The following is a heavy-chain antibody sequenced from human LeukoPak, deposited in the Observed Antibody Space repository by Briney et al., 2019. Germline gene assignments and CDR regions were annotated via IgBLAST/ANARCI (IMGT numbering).Heavy chain of an antibody. CDR3: ASVSSGWSTDYYFDY. CDR1: GGSISSYY. Sequence: PSETLSLTCTVSGGSISSYYWSWIRQPPGKGLEWIGYIYYSGSTNYNPSLKSRVTISVDTSKNQFSLKLSSVTAADTAVYYCASVSSGWSTDYYFDYWGQGTLVTVSS. CDR2: IYYSGST. V-gene: IGHV4-59*01. D-gene: IGHD6-19*01. J-gene: IGHJ4*02.